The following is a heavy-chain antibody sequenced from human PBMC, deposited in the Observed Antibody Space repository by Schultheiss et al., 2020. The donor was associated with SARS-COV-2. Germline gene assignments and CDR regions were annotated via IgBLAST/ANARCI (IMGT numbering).Heavy chain of an antibody. CDR2: IWYDGSNK. Sequence: GGSLRLSCAASGFTFSSYSMNWVRQAPGKGLEWVAVIWYDGSNKYYADSVKGRFTISRDNSKNTLYLQMNSLRAEDTAVYYCARDFRDSLSVDYWGQGTLGTVSS. D-gene: IGHD3-3*01. J-gene: IGHJ4*02. CDR1: GFTFSSYS. V-gene: IGHV3-33*08. CDR3: ARDFRDSLSVDY.